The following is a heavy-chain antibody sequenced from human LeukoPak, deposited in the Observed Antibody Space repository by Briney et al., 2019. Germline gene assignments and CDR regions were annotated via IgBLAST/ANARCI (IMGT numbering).Heavy chain of an antibody. V-gene: IGHV1-2*06. CDR1: GYTFTGYY. CDR3: AEYDSSGYSSLSY. CDR2: MNPNSGGT. J-gene: IGHJ4*02. D-gene: IGHD3-22*01. Sequence: ASVKVSCKASGYTFTGYYMHWVRQAPGQGLEWTGRMNPNSGGTNYAQKFQGRVTMTRDTSISTAYMELSRLRSDDTAVYYCAEYDSSGYSSLSYWGQGTLVTVSS.